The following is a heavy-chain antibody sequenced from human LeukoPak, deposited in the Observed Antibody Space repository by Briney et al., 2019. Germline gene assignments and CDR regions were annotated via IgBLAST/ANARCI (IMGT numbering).Heavy chain of an antibody. CDR3: AKEGLYCTNGVCNGQHGADY. Sequence: GGSLRLSCAASGFTFDNYGMYWVRQAPGKGLEWVSVIYSGGSTYYADSVKGRFTISRDNSKNTLYLQMNSLRAEDTAVYYCAKEGLYCTNGVCNGQHGADYWGQGTLVTVSS. CDR1: GFTFDNYG. J-gene: IGHJ4*02. CDR2: IYSGGST. V-gene: IGHV3-NL1*01. D-gene: IGHD2-8*01.